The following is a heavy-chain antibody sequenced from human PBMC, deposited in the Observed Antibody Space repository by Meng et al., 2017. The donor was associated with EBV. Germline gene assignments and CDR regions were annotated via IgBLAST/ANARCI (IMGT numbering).Heavy chain of an antibody. V-gene: IGHV1-69*01. D-gene: IGHD3-10*01. CDR1: GGPFRYYA. CDR2: FLPRLGAP. Sequence: VRSRAEVQKPGSSVKVSCKTSGGPFRYYAISWVRQAPGQGLEWLGGFLPRLGAPNYAQKFHGRVKITADESTSTHYMDLSSLRSEDTAIYYCASESGRGYTPDYWGQGTLVTVSS. J-gene: IGHJ4*02. CDR3: ASESGRGYTPDY.